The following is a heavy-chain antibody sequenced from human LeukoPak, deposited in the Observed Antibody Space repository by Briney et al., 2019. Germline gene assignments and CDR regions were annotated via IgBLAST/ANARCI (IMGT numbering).Heavy chain of an antibody. CDR3: VLIRGVKKGLFDY. D-gene: IGHD3-10*01. J-gene: IGHJ4*02. CDR1: GYTFTGYY. CDR2: INPNSGGT. Sequence: ASVKVSCKVSGYTFTGYYMHWVRQAPGQGLEWMGWINPNSGGTNYAQKFQGRVTMTRDTSISTAYMELSRLRSDDTAVYYCVLIRGVKKGLFDYWGQGTLVTVSS. V-gene: IGHV1-2*02.